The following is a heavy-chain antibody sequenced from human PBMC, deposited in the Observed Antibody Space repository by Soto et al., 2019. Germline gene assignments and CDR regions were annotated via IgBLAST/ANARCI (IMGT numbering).Heavy chain of an antibody. V-gene: IGHV4-30-2*06. Sequence: QVQLQESGSGLVKPSQTLSLTCAVSGRSVSSVGDSWNWIRQSPGQGLAWIGYVYHNGRPYYNPSLKGRVIISLDLSKNEFALRLPSVTAADTAVYFCSRVLRVPVSQWGQGVLVIVSS. D-gene: IGHD6-19*01. CDR3: SRVLRVPVSQ. J-gene: IGHJ4*02. CDR1: GRSVSSVGDS. CDR2: VYHNGRP.